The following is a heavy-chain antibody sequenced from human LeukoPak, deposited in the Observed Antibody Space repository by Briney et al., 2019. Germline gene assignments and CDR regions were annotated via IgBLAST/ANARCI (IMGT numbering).Heavy chain of an antibody. D-gene: IGHD1-26*01. Sequence: SETLSLTCTVSGGSISSYYWSWIRRPPGKGLEWIGYVYSSGSTRYTPSLKSRVTMAVDTSENQLSLKLSSVTAADTAVYYCARDLRMWGAFDIWGQGTMVTVSS. CDR1: GGSISSYY. V-gene: IGHV4-59*12. CDR2: VYSSGST. CDR3: ARDLRMWGAFDI. J-gene: IGHJ3*02.